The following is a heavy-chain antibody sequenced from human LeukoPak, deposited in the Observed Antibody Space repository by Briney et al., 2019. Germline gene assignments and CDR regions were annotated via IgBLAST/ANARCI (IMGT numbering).Heavy chain of an antibody. J-gene: IGHJ6*02. D-gene: IGHD4/OR15-4a*01. CDR2: IWNDGSNK. Sequence: GGSLRLSCAASGFTFSSYGMHWVRQAPGKGLEWVAVIWNDGSNKYYADSVKGRFTISRDNSENTLYLQMNSLRAEDTAVYYCARVKANPYYYYGMDVWGQGTTVTVSS. CDR3: ARVKANPYYYYGMDV. CDR1: GFTFSSYG. V-gene: IGHV3-33*01.